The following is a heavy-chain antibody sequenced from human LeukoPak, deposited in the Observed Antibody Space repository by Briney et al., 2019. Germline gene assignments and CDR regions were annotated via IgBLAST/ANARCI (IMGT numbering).Heavy chain of an antibody. V-gene: IGHV3-49*04. J-gene: IGHJ4*02. CDR1: GFTFGDYA. CDR3: TVGGLVDY. Sequence: GGSLRLSCTASGFTFGDYAMSWVRQAPGKGLEWVGFIRSKAYGGTTEYAASVKGRFTISRDDSKSIAYLQMNSLKTEDTAVYYCTVGGLVDYWGQGTLVTVSS. CDR2: IRSKAYGGTT.